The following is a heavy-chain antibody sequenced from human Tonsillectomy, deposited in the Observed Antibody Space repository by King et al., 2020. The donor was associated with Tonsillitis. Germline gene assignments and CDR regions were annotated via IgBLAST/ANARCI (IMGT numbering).Heavy chain of an antibody. J-gene: IGHJ4*02. CDR3: ARDLYSGSFDY. Sequence: VQLQESGPGLVKPSETLSLTCTVSGGSISSYYWSWIRHPPGEGLEWIGYIYYCGSTNYNPSLKSRCTISVDTSKNQFSLSLSSVTAADTAVYYCARDLYSGSFDYWGQGTLVTVSS. D-gene: IGHD1-26*01. CDR1: GGSISSYY. CDR2: IYYCGST. V-gene: IGHV4-59*01.